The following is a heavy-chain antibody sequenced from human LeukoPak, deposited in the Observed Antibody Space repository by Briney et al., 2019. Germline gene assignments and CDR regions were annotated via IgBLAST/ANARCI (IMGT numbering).Heavy chain of an antibody. Sequence: PSETLSLTCTVSGGSFSSYYMSWVRQPAGKGLEWIGRIYTSGSTNYNPSLKSRVTMSVDTSRNQFSLKLSSVTAADTGGYYCVILWGRQWLGPGDAFDFLLRRTKVTVSS. CDR3: VILWGRQWLGPGDAFDF. V-gene: IGHV4-4*07. CDR2: IYTSGST. CDR1: GGSFSSYY. J-gene: IGHJ3*01. D-gene: IGHD6-19*01.